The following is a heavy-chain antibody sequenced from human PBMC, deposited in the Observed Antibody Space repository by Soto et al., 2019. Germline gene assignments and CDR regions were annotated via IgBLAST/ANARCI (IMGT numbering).Heavy chain of an antibody. CDR3: AKDLEMARIPGDY. Sequence: QVQLVESGGGVVQPGRSLRLSCAASGFTFSSYGMHWVRQAPGKGLEWVALISSDGINKYYADSVKGRFTISRDNSKNTLNLQMNSLRAEDTAMYYCAKDLEMARIPGDYWGQGTLVTVSS. V-gene: IGHV3-30*18. J-gene: IGHJ4*02. CDR1: GFTFSSYG. CDR2: ISSDGINK. D-gene: IGHD5-12*01.